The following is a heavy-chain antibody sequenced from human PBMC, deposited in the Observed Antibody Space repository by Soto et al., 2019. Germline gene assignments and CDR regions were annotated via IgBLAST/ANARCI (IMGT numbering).Heavy chain of an antibody. CDR3: ARDYYDSSGYRRYFDY. D-gene: IGHD3-22*01. V-gene: IGHV1-46*01. CDR1: GYTFTSYY. Sequence: ASVKVSCKASGYTFTSYYMHWVRRAPGQGLEWMGIINPSGGSTSYAQKFQGRVTMTRDTSTSTVYMELSSLRSEDTAVYYCARDYYDSSGYRRYFDYWGQGTLVTVS. CDR2: INPSGGST. J-gene: IGHJ4*02.